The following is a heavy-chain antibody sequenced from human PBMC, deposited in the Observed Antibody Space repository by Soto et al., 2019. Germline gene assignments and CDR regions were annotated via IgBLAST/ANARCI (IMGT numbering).Heavy chain of an antibody. V-gene: IGHV1-18*01. J-gene: IGHJ4*02. CDR2: ISAYNGNT. CDR3: ARVGAYCVSTSCHDY. CDR1: GYTFTNYG. D-gene: IGHD2-2*01. Sequence: QVQLVQSGAEVKKPGASVKVSCKASGYTFTNYGISWVRQAPGQGLEWMGWISAYNGNTDYAQKLQGRVTMTTDTSTSTAYMELRSLRSDDTAVYYCARVGAYCVSTSCHDYRCQGTLVTVSS.